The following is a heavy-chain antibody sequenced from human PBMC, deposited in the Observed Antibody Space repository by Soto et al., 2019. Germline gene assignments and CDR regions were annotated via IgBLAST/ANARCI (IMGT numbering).Heavy chain of an antibody. J-gene: IGHJ6*02. CDR1: GYSFTSYW. V-gene: IGHV5-10-1*01. D-gene: IGHD3-10*01. CDR3: ARQGGGRFGELFLYYYYGMDV. CDR2: IDPSDSYT. Sequence: GESLKISGKGPGYSFTSYWISWVRQMPGKGVEWMGRIDPSDSYTNYSPSFQGHVTISADKSISTAYLQWSSLKASDTAMYYCARQGGGRFGELFLYYYYGMDVWGQGTTVTVSS.